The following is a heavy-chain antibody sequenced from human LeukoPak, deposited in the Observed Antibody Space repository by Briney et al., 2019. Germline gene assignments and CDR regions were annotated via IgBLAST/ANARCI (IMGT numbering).Heavy chain of an antibody. J-gene: IGHJ5*02. CDR3: ARGFYSSSWYSRNWFDP. V-gene: IGHV4-38-2*02. Sequence: SETLSLTCTVSGYSISNNFYWAWIRQSPGKGLEWIVSINHSWSTYYNPSLKSRVTISVDTSKNQFSLKLTSVTAADTAVYYCARGFYSSSWYSRNWFDPWGQGTLVTVSS. D-gene: IGHD6-13*01. CDR2: INHSWST. CDR1: GYSISNNFY.